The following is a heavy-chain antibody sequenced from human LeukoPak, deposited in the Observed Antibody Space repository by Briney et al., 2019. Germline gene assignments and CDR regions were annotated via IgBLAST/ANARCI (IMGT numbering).Heavy chain of an antibody. CDR1: GFSISNDW. D-gene: IGHD2-21*01. CDR2: IYSGGST. J-gene: IGHJ3*02. Sequence: PGGSLRLSCAASGFSISNDWMSWVRQAPGKGLEWVSVIYSGGSTYYADSVKGRFTISRDNSKNTLYLQMNSLRAEDTAVYYCAREGYSYDFDIWGQGTMVTVSS. V-gene: IGHV3-66*01. CDR3: AREGYSYDFDI.